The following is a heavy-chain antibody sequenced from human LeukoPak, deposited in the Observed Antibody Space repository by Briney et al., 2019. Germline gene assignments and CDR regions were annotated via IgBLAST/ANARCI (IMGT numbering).Heavy chain of an antibody. J-gene: IGHJ4*02. CDR1: GFTFNDYY. D-gene: IGHD2-2*01. V-gene: IGHV3-11*03. CDR3: ARQGSRNYFDY. Sequence: GGPLRLSCAASGFTFNDYYMSWIRQAPGKGLEWVSYISSSSSYTNYADSVKGRFTISRDNAKNSLYLQMNSLRAEDTAVYYCARQGSRNYFDYWGQGTLVTVSS. CDR2: ISSSSSYT.